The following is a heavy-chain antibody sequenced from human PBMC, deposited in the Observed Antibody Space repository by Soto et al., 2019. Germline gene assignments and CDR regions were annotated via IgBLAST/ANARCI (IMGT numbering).Heavy chain of an antibody. CDR2: INPNGDGT. CDR1: GYTSIGYY. J-gene: IGHJ6*02. V-gene: IGHV1-46*01. D-gene: IGHD3-3*01. Sequence: QVQLVQSGAEVKKPGASMTVSCKASGYTSIGYYIHWVRQAPGQGLEWMGIINPNGDGTNYAQKVKGRITMTRDTSTSTVYMELSNLRSEDTAVYYCAREPQEDFWSGNVGALIMDVWGQGTTVTVSS. CDR3: AREPQEDFWSGNVGALIMDV.